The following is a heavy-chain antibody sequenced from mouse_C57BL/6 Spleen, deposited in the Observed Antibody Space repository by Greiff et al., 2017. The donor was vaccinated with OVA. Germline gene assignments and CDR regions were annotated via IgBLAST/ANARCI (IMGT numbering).Heavy chain of an antibody. D-gene: IGHD2-4*01. V-gene: IGHV1-82*01. CDR1: GYAFSSSW. CDR2: IYPGDGDT. Sequence: VKLQQSGPELVKPGASVKISCKASGYAFSSSWMNWVKQRPGKGLEWIGRIYPGDGDTNYNGKFKGKATLTADKSSSTAYMQLSSLTSEDSAVYCCARGDDYDRTWCAYWGQGTLSLSLQ. J-gene: IGHJ3*01. CDR3: ARGDDYDRTWCAY.